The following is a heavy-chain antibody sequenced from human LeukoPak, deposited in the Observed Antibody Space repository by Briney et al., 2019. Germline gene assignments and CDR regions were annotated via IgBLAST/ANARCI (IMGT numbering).Heavy chain of an antibody. CDR1: GYSFTTYW. CDR2: IYPGDSDT. V-gene: IGHV5-51*01. CDR3: ARRSHFDYYGSGVDY. D-gene: IGHD3-10*01. J-gene: IGHJ4*02. Sequence: GESLKISCKGSGYSFTTYWIGWVRQMPGKGLEWMGIIYPGDSDTRYSPSFQGQVTISADKSISTAYLQWSSLKASDTAMYYCARRSHFDYYGSGVDYWGQGTLVTISS.